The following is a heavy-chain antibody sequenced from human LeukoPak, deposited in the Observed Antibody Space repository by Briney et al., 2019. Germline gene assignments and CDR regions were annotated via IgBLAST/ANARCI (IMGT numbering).Heavy chain of an antibody. CDR2: IYVSGTT. V-gene: IGHV3-53*01. CDR1: GFTVRDGY. D-gene: IGHD3-10*01. CDR3: GRHAYGGSPPLS. Sequence: GGSLRLSCAASGFTVRDGYMSWVRQAPGKRLEGLAFIYVSGTTFYTASVKGRFTISRDNAKNTVYLQMNNLRAEDTALYYCGRHAYGGSPPLSWGQGALVTVSS. J-gene: IGHJ4*02.